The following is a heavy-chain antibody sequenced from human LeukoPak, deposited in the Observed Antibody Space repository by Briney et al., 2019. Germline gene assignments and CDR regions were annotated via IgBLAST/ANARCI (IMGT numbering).Heavy chain of an antibody. Sequence: SETLSLTCAVYGGSFSGYYWSWIRQPPGKGLEWIGEINHSGSTNYNPSLKSRVTISVDTSKNQFSLKLSSVTAADTAVYYCARSSMVRGVIHRLFDYWGQGTLVTVSS. D-gene: IGHD3-10*01. CDR2: INHSGST. CDR1: GGSFSGYY. V-gene: IGHV4-34*01. CDR3: ARSSMVRGVIHRLFDY. J-gene: IGHJ4*02.